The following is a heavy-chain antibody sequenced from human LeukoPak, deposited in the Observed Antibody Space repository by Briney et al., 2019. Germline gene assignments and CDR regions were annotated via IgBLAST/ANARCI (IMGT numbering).Heavy chain of an antibody. V-gene: IGHV3-33*01. J-gene: IGHJ4*02. CDR2: IWSHGNEK. CDR3: ARWGISSIGGNDY. CDR1: GFTFSNYG. D-gene: IGHD6-13*01. Sequence: GGFLRLSCAASGFTFSNYGMQWVRQAPGKGLEWVAVIWSHGNEKYYGDSVKGRFTISRDNSKNMVYLEMNSLRAEDTALYYCARWGISSIGGNDYWGQGTLVTVSS.